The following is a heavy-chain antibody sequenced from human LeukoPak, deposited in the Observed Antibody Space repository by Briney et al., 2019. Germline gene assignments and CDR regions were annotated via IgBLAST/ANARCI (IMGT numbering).Heavy chain of an antibody. D-gene: IGHD3-10*01. Sequence: PGGSLRLSCAASGFTFSSYWMHWVRQAPGKGLVWVSRINSDGSSTSYADSVKGRFTISRDNAKNTLYLQMNSLRAEDTAVYYCARSNYYYGSGNPSLCMDVWGQGTTVTVSS. CDR2: INSDGSST. CDR3: ARSNYYYGSGNPSLCMDV. CDR1: GFTFSSYW. J-gene: IGHJ6*02. V-gene: IGHV3-74*01.